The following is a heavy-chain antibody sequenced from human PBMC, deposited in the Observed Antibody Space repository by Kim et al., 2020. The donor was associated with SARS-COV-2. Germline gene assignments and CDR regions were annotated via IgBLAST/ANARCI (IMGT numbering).Heavy chain of an antibody. V-gene: IGHV3-53*01. CDR2: IYADDTI. CDR3: ARWDGRSYDY. Sequence: GGSLRLSCAASGFTVSSNYMSWVRQAPGKGLEWVSIIYADDTIYYADSVKGRFTISRDNSKNTLYLQMNSLRAEDRAVYYCARWDGRSYDYWGQGTLVT. CDR1: GFTVSSNY. D-gene: IGHD1-26*01. J-gene: IGHJ4*02.